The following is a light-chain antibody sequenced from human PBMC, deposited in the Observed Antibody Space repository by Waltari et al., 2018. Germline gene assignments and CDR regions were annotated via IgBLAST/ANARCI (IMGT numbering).Light chain of an antibody. Sequence: EIVLTQSPGTLSLSSGERATLPCRTSQSISKYLAWYQQKPGQAPRLLIYHASSRATGIPDWFSGSGSGTDFSLTISRLEPEDFAVYYCQHYESLPVTFGQGTKVEIK. CDR3: QHYESLPVT. CDR2: HAS. CDR1: QSISKY. V-gene: IGKV3-20*01. J-gene: IGKJ1*01.